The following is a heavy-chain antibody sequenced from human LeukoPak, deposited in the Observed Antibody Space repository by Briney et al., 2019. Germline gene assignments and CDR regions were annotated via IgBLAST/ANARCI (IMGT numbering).Heavy chain of an antibody. D-gene: IGHD2-2*01. J-gene: IGHJ6*02. CDR3: ARGLIVVVPAAKKYYYYYGMDV. CDR2: INHSGST. V-gene: IGHV4-34*01. CDR1: GGSFSGYY. Sequence: SETLSLTCADDGGSFSGYYWSWIRQPLGKGLEWIGEINHSGSTNYNPSLKSRVTISVDTSKNQFSLKLSSVTAADTAVYYCARGLIVVVPAAKKYYYYYGMDVWGQGTTVTVSS.